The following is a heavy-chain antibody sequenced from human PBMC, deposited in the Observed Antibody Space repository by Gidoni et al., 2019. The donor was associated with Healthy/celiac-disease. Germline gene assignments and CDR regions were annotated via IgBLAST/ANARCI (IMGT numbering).Heavy chain of an antibody. D-gene: IGHD3-22*01. CDR2: ISWNSGSI. J-gene: IGHJ4*02. CDR3: AKDISPFRGYYHFDY. CDR1: GFPFDDYA. Sequence: EVQLVESGGGLVQPGRSLRLCCAASGFPFDDYAMHWGRQAPGKGLEWVSGISWNSGSIGYADSVKGRFTISRDNAKNSLYLQMNSLRAEDTALYYCAKDISPFRGYYHFDYWGQGTLVTVSS. V-gene: IGHV3-9*01.